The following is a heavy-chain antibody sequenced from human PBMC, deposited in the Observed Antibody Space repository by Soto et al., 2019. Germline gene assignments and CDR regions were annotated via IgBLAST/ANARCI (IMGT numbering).Heavy chain of an antibody. V-gene: IGHV3-11*01. D-gene: IGHD5-12*01. CDR1: GFSFSDFY. Sequence: QVQLVESGGGLVEPGGSLRLSRAASGFSFSDFYMIWIRQAPGKGLEWISYISGSGTIIYYADSVKGRFTVSRDNAKSSLDLQMNSLRVEDTAVYYCARPGSGYYWDWYFDLWGRGTLVTVSS. J-gene: IGHJ2*01. CDR2: ISGSGTII. CDR3: ARPGSGYYWDWYFDL.